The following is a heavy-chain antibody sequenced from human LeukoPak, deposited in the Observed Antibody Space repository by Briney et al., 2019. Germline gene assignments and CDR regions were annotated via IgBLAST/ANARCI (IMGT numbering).Heavy chain of an antibody. CDR2: IYTSGST. V-gene: IGHV4-61*02. J-gene: IGHJ3*02. D-gene: IGHD1-26*01. Sequence: KPSQTLSLTCTVSGGSISSGSYYWSWIRQPAGKGLEWIGRIYTSGSTNYNPSLKSRVTISVDTSKNQFSLKLSSVTAADTAVYYCARDYPCGTCAAFDIWGQGTMVTVSS. CDR1: GGSISSGSYY. CDR3: ARDYPCGTCAAFDI.